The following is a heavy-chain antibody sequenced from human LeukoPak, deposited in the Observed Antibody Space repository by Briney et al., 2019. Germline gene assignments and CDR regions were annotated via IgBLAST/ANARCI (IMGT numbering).Heavy chain of an antibody. CDR3: ARDAYYYGSGTFDP. CDR2: IYYSGGT. D-gene: IGHD3-10*01. V-gene: IGHV4-30-4*01. Sequence: PSETLSLTCTVSGGSISSGDYYWSWIRQPPGKGLEWIGYIYYSGGTYYNPSLKSRVTISVDTSKNQFSLKLSSVTAADTAVYYCARDAYYYGSGTFDPWGQGTLVTVSS. CDR1: GGSISSGDYY. J-gene: IGHJ5*02.